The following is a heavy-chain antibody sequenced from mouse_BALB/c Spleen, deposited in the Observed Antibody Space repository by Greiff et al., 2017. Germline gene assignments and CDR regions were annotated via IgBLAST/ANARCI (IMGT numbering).Heavy chain of an antibody. CDR3: ARRGFTTVGDYAMDY. V-gene: IGHV1-12*01. J-gene: IGHJ4*01. Sequence: QVQLQQPGAELVKPGASVTMSCKASGYTFTSYNMHWVKQTPGQGLEWIGAIYPGNGDTSYNQKFKGKATLTADKSSSTAYMQLSSLTSEDSAVYYCARRGFTTVGDYAMDYWGQGTSVTVSS. CDR1: GYTFTSYN. D-gene: IGHD1-1*01. CDR2: IYPGNGDT.